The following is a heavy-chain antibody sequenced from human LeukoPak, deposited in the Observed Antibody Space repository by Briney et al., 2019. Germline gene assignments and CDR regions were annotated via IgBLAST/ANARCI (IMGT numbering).Heavy chain of an antibody. D-gene: IGHD4-23*01. J-gene: IGHJ4*02. CDR3: ARAEGYDYGGNQNDY. V-gene: IGHV3-23*01. CDR1: GFTFSSYG. CDR2: ISGSGGST. Sequence: PGGTLRLSCAASGFTFSSYGMSWVRQAPGKGLEWVSAISGSGGSTYYADSVKGRFTISRDNAKNSLYLQMNSLRAEDTAVYYCARAEGYDYGGNQNDYWGQGTLVTVSS.